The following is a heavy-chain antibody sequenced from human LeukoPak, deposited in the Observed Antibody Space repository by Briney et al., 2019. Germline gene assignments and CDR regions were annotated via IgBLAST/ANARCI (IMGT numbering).Heavy chain of an antibody. J-gene: IGHJ6*02. V-gene: IGHV1-2*02. Sequence: GASVKVSCKASGYTFTGYYMHWVRQAPGQGLEWMGWINPNSGGTNYAQKFQGRVTMTRDTSISTAYMELSRLRSDDTAVYYCARDIVVVPAAMGDYYYYGMDVWGQGTTVTVSS. CDR2: INPNSGGT. CDR1: GYTFTGYY. D-gene: IGHD2-2*01. CDR3: ARDIVVVPAAMGDYYYYGMDV.